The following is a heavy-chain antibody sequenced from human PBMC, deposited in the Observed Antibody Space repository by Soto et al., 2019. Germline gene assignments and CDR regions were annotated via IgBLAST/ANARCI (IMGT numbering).Heavy chain of an antibody. V-gene: IGHV3-23*01. CDR1: GFTFSSYA. Sequence: GESLKISCAASGFTFSSYAMSWVRQAPGKGLEWVSAISGSGGSTYYADSVKGRFTISRDNSKNPLYLQMNSLRAEDTAVYYCAKDSLYYYGSGPGGTFDIWGQGTMVTVSS. CDR3: AKDSLYYYGSGPGGTFDI. CDR2: ISGSGGST. D-gene: IGHD3-10*01. J-gene: IGHJ3*02.